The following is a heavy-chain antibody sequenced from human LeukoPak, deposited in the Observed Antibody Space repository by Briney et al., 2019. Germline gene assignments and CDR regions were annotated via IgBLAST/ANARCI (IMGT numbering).Heavy chain of an antibody. CDR3: ARGRGATFNDY. CDR2: ISSSSSYI. J-gene: IGHJ4*02. V-gene: IGHV3-21*01. D-gene: IGHD3-10*01. CDR1: GFTFSSYS. Sequence: GGSLRLSCAASGFTFSSYSMNWVRQAPGKGLEWVSSISSSSSYIYYADSVKGRFAISRDNAKNSLYLQMNSLRAEDTAVYYCARGRGATFNDYWGQGTLVTVSS.